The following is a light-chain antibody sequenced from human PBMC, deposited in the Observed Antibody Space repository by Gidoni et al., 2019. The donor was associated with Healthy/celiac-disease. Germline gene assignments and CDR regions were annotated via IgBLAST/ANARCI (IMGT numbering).Light chain of an antibody. CDR2: GAS. CDR3: QQYGSSPLFT. CDR1: QSVSSSY. J-gene: IGKJ4*01. V-gene: IGKV3-20*01. Sequence: DIVLTQSPGTLSLSPGERATLSCRASQSVSSSYLAWYQQKPGQAPRLLIYGASSRATGIPDRFSGSGSGTDFTLTISRLEPEDFAVYYCQQYGSSPLFTFGGGTKVEIK.